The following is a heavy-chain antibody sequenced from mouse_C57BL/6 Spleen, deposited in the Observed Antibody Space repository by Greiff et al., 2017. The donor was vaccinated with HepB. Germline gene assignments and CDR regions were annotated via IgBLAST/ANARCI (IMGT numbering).Heavy chain of an antibody. J-gene: IGHJ4*01. CDR2: IDPSDSYT. CDR3: ARAYDGYYNYAMDY. V-gene: IGHV1-69*01. D-gene: IGHD2-3*01. CDR1: GYTFTSYW. Sequence: QVQLQQPGAELVMPGASVKLSCKASGYTFTSYWMHWVKQRPGQGLEWIGEIDPSDSYTNYNQKFQGNSTLTVDKSSSTAYMQLCSLTSEDSAVYYCARAYDGYYNYAMDYWGQGTSVTVSS.